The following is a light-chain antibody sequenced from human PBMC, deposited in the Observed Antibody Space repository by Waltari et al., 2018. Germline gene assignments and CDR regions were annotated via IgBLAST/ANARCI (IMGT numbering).Light chain of an antibody. CDR1: NYVKNN. V-gene: IGKV1-5*03. CDR3: QQYDSLPVT. Sequence: DIQLTQSPSTLPASVGDRVTITCRASNYVKNNLAWNQQKPGQPPKVVIHKASRLESGVPSRFSGSGFGTEFTLTVSSLQPGDFATYYGQQYDSLPVTFGGGTKVEIK. J-gene: IGKJ4*01. CDR2: KAS.